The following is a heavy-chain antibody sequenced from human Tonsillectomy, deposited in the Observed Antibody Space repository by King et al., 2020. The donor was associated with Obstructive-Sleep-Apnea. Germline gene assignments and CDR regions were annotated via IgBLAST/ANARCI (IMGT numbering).Heavy chain of an antibody. CDR2: IYPGDSDT. D-gene: IGHD6-13*01. CDR1: GYSFTSYW. Sequence: DVQLVESGAEVKKPGESLKISCKGSGYSFTSYWIGWVRQMPGKGLEWMGIIYPGDSDTRYSPSFQGQVTISADKSNSTAYLQWSSLKASDTAMYYCARRFGSSWRGFYFDYWGQGTLVTVSS. CDR3: ARRFGSSWRGFYFDY. J-gene: IGHJ4*02. V-gene: IGHV5-51*01.